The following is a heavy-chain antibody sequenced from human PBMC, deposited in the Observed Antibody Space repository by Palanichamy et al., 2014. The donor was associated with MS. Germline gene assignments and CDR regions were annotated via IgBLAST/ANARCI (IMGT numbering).Heavy chain of an antibody. CDR2: IHYSGST. CDR3: ARVRAARSGVDP. CDR1: GGSISSYY. D-gene: IGHD3-10*01. V-gene: IGHV4-59*01. J-gene: IGHJ5*02. Sequence: QVQLQESGPGLVKPSETLSLTCSVSGGSISSYYWSWIRQPPGKGLEWIGYIHYSGSTNYNPSLKSRVTMSVDTSKNQFSLELSSVTAADTAFYYCARVRAARSGVDPWGQGTLVTVSS.